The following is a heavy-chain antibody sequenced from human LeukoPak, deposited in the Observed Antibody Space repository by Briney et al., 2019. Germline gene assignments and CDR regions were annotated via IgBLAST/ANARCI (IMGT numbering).Heavy chain of an antibody. D-gene: IGHD6-13*01. J-gene: IGHJ4*02. V-gene: IGHV1-18*01. CDR3: ARDHGIAAADPDY. CDR1: GYTFTSYG. CDR2: ISAYNGNT. Sequence: ASVKVSCKASGYTFTSYGISWVRQAPGQGLEWMGWISAYNGNTNYAQKLQGRVTMTTDTSTSTAYIELRSLRSDDTAVYYCARDHGIAAADPDYWGQGTLVTVSS.